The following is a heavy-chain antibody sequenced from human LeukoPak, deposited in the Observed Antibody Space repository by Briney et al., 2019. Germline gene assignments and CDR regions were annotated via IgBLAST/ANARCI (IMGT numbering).Heavy chain of an antibody. CDR2: IYSGGST. V-gene: IGHV3-53*01. D-gene: IGHD5-18*01. J-gene: IGHJ4*02. CDR1: GFTFSSNY. Sequence: GGSLRLSCAASGFTFSSNYMSWVRQAPGKGLEWVSVIYSGGSTYYADSVKGRFTISRDNSKNTLYLQMNSLRAEDTAVYYCARGLYSSLYYFDYWGQGTLVTVSS. CDR3: ARGLYSSLYYFDY.